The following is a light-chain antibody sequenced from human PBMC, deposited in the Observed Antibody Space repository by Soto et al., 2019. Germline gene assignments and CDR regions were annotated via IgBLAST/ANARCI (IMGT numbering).Light chain of an antibody. Sequence: EIVLTQSPATLSLSPGERATLSCRADQSVGTYLAWIQQRPGQAPRPLIYDGYRRATGVPDRFSGGWSGANFTLTISSLQPEDFAIYYCQQRNNWPGTFGPGTRVDIK. CDR1: QSVGTY. CDR2: DGY. J-gene: IGKJ3*01. CDR3: QQRNNWPGT. V-gene: IGKV3-11*01.